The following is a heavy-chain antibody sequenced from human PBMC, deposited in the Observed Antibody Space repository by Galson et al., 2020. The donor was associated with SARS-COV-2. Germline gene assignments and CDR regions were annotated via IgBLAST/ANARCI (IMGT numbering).Heavy chain of an antibody. J-gene: IGHJ6*02. Sequence: GKGLEWIRHIYYSGSIYYNPSLKSRVTISVDPSKNQLSLKLSSVTAADTAVYYCASIKVATVRDYYDYGMDVWGQGTTVTVSS. CDR3: ASIKVATVRDYYDYGMDV. V-gene: IGHV4-31*02. CDR2: IYYSGSI. D-gene: IGHD5-12*01.